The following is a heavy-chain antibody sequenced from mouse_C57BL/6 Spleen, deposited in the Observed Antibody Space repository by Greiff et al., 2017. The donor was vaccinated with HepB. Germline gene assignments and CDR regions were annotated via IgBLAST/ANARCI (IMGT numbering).Heavy chain of an antibody. CDR2: ISSGSSTI. V-gene: IGHV5-17*01. CDR3: ARGVTRYYFDY. J-gene: IGHJ2*01. Sequence: EVKVEESGGGLVKPGGSLKLSCAASGFTFSDYGMHWVRQAPEKGLEWVAYISSGSSTIYYADTVKGRFTISRDNAKNTLFLQMTSLRSEDTAMYYCARGVTRYYFDYWGQGTTLTVSS. CDR1: GFTFSDYG. D-gene: IGHD2-1*01.